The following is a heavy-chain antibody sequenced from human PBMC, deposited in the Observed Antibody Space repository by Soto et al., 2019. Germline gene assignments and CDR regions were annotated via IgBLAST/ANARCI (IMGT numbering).Heavy chain of an antibody. CDR1: GFTVGSNY. CDR3: ARVGWEPVPAMVSYFDY. Sequence: GGSLRLSCAASGFTVGSNYMSWVRQAPGRGLEWASVIYSGGSTYYADSVKGRFTISRDNSKNTLYLQMNSLRAEDTAVYYCARVGWEPVPAMVSYFDYWGQGTLVTVSS. V-gene: IGHV3-53*01. J-gene: IGHJ4*02. CDR2: IYSGGST. D-gene: IGHD5-18*01.